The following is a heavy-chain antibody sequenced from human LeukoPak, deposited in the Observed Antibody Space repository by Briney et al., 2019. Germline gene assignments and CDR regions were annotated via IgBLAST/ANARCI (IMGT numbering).Heavy chain of an antibody. CDR3: ARGGTQLTGDSSGAFDI. CDR2: ISSSGSTI. D-gene: IGHD7-27*01. CDR1: GFTFSSYE. J-gene: IGHJ3*02. Sequence: GGSLRLSCAASGFTFSSYEMNWVRQAPGKGLEWVSYISSSGSTIYYADSVKGRFTISRDNAKNSLYLQMNSLRSEYTAVYYCARGGTQLTGDSSGAFDIWGQGTMVTVSS. V-gene: IGHV3-48*03.